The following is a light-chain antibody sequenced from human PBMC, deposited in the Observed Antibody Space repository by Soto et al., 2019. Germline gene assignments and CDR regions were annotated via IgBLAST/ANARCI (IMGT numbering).Light chain of an antibody. Sequence: EIVMTQSPATLSVSPGERATLSCRASRSVSSNLAWYQQKPGQAPRLLMYGASTRATGIPARFSGSGSGTEFTLTIRSLQSEDFAVYYCQQYNNWPPYTFGQGTKVDIK. J-gene: IGKJ2*01. CDR2: GAS. CDR3: QQYNNWPPYT. CDR1: RSVSSN. V-gene: IGKV3-15*01.